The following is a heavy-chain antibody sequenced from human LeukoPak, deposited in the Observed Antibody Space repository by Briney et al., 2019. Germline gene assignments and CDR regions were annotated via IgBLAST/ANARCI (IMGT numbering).Heavy chain of an antibody. Sequence: SVKVSCKASGGTFSSYAISWVRQAPGQGLEWMGGIIPIFGTANYAQKFQGRVTITADESTSTAYMELSGLRSEDTAVYYCARAPGGYCSSTSCPNWFDPWGQGTLVTVSS. J-gene: IGHJ5*02. D-gene: IGHD2-2*01. CDR3: ARAPGGYCSSTSCPNWFDP. V-gene: IGHV1-69*13. CDR2: IIPIFGTA. CDR1: GGTFSSYA.